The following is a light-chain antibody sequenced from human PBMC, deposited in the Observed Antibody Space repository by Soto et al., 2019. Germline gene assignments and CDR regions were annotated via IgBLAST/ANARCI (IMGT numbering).Light chain of an antibody. Sequence: EIRLTQSPSSVAASLGDRLTLAXRASPNFRIYFNWYQHGPGKGTTXXIPXTSNLQIGVPSRFSGSGCGTEFTITIRRLEPEEVGTYYCQQSYKMPSFGQGTRLE. CDR1: PNFRIY. V-gene: IGKV1-39*01. J-gene: IGKJ5*01. CDR3: QQSYKMPS. CDR2: XTS.